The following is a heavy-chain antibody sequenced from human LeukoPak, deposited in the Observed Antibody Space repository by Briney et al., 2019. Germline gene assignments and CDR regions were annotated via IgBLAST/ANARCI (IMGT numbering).Heavy chain of an antibody. V-gene: IGHV3-23*01. Sequence: GGSLRLSCAASGFTFSSYAMSWVRQAPGKGLEWVSAISGSGGSTYYADSVKGRFTISRDNSKNTLYLQMNSLRAEDTAVYYCANTEQWLPPPPHFDYWAREPWSPSPQ. J-gene: IGHJ4*02. CDR1: GFTFSSYA. D-gene: IGHD6-19*01. CDR2: ISGSGGST. CDR3: ANTEQWLPPPPHFDY.